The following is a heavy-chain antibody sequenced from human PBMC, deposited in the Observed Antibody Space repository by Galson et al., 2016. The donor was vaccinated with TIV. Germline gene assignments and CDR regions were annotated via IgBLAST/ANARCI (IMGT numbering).Heavy chain of an antibody. CDR2: MNPNSGDT. D-gene: IGHD3-16*02. CDR1: GYTFTSYD. CDR3: ERGGYQDYVGGTYRDDY. V-gene: IGHV1-8*01. Sequence: SVKVSCKASGYTFTSYDIVWVRQATGQGLEWMGWMNPNSGDTGYAQKFQGRITMTRSVSIRTAYMELSSLTPGDTAVDYCERGGYQDYVGGTYRDDYWGKGTLVTVSS. J-gene: IGHJ4*02.